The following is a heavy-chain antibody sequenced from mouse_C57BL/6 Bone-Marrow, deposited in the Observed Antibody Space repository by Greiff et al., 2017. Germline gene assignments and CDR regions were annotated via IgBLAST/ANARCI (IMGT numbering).Heavy chain of an antibody. CDR1: GFTFSSYA. V-gene: IGHV5-4*03. D-gene: IGHD1-1*01. CDR3: ARGKRRSYYYAMDY. CDR2: ISDGGSYT. J-gene: IGHJ4*01. Sequence: DVKLQESGGGLVKPGGSLKLSCAASGFTFSSYAMSWVRQTPEKRLEWVATISDGGSYTNYPDNVKGHFTFARDNAKNTLYLQMSHLKSEYTDMYYCARGKRRSYYYAMDYWGQGTSVTVSS.